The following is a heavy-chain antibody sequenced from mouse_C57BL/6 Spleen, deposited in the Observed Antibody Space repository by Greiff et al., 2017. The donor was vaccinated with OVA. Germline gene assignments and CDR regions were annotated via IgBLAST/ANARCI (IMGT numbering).Heavy chain of an antibody. J-gene: IGHJ1*03. CDR3: ARKGWLLRPSSYWYFDV. CDR2: INPSTGGT. V-gene: IGHV1-42*01. CDR1: GYSFTGYY. D-gene: IGHD2-3*01. Sequence: EVQLQQSGPELVKPGASVKISCKASGYSFTGYYMNWVKQSPEKSLEWIGEINPSTGGTTYNQKFKAKATLTVDKSSSTAYMQLKSLTSEDSAVYYCARKGWLLRPSSYWYFDVWGTGTTVTVSA.